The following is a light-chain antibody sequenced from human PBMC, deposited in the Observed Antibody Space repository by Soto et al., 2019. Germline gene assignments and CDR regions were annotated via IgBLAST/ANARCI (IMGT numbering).Light chain of an antibody. J-gene: IGLJ1*01. V-gene: IGLV1-40*01. CDR3: FSYTSSGTYV. Sequence: QSVLTQPPSVSGAPGQRVTISCTGSSSNIGAGYDVHWYQQLPGTAPKLLIYINNKRPSGVPARFSGSKSATSAALAITGLQAEDEADYYCFSYTSSGTYVFGTGTKVTVL. CDR1: SSNIGAGYD. CDR2: INN.